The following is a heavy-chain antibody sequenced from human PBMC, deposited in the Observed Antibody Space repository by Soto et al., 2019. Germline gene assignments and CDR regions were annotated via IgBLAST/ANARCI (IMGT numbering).Heavy chain of an antibody. J-gene: IGHJ5*02. V-gene: IGHV3-73*02. Sequence: EVQLVESGGGLVQPGGSLKLSCAASGFTFSGSAMHWVRQASGKGLEWVGRIRSKANSYATAYAASVKGRFTISRDDSKNTAYLQMNSLKTEDTAVYYCTREIAALLDWFDPWGRGTLVTVSS. D-gene: IGHD6-6*01. CDR2: IRSKANSYAT. CDR3: TREIAALLDWFDP. CDR1: GFTFSGSA.